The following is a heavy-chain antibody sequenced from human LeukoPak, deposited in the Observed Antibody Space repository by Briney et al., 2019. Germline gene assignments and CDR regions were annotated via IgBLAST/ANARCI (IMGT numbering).Heavy chain of an antibody. CDR3: ARGYCGGDCYGD. Sequence: TPGGSLRLSCAASGFTFSDYFVNWVRQAPGKGLEYVSSISGSSRHIYYADSVKGRFTISRDNTKSSLYLQMNSLGVEDMAVYYCARGYCGGDCYGDWGQGTLVTVSS. D-gene: IGHD2-21*02. CDR1: GFTFSDYF. V-gene: IGHV3-21*01. J-gene: IGHJ1*01. CDR2: ISGSSRHI.